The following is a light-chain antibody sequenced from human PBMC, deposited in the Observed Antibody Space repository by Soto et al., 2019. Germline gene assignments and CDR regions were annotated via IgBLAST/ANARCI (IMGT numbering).Light chain of an antibody. V-gene: IGKV1-5*01. CDR1: QSISGW. CDR3: QHYNSYSPA. CDR2: DAS. J-gene: IGKJ1*01. Sequence: DIQMTQSPSTLSASVGDRVTITCRASQSISGWLACYQQKPGKAPKLLIFDASSLESGVPSSFSGSVSGTKFTLTISSLQPDDFATYYCQHYNSYSPAFGQGTKVEIK.